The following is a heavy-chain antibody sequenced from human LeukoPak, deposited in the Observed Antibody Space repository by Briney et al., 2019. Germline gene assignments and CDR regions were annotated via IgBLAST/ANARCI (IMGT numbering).Heavy chain of an antibody. D-gene: IGHD3-10*01. CDR2: ISWNSGSI. V-gene: IGHV3-9*01. J-gene: IGHJ4*02. Sequence: GGSLRLSCAASGFTFDDYAMHWVRQAPGKGLEWVSGISWNSGSIGYADSVKGRFTISRDNAKNSLYLQMNSLRAEDTALYYCAKDTVGSRSYPTFDHWGQGPLVPVSS. CDR1: GFTFDDYA. CDR3: AKDTVGSRSYPTFDH.